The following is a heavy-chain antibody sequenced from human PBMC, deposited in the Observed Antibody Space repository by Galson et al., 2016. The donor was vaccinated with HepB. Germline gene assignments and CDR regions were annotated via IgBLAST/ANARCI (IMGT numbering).Heavy chain of an antibody. CDR1: GYIFNTYG. CDR2: ISGTNGNT. J-gene: IGHJ4*02. D-gene: IGHD2-15*01. V-gene: IGHV1-18*01. Sequence: SVKVSCKASGYIFNTYGIGWVRQAPGQGLEWMGWISGTNGNTNYAPSLQGRVIMTRDTSTSTVYMELRSLRFDDTATYYCTRGSRCSGGRCYSPAFDYWGQGTLVTVSS. CDR3: TRGSRCSGGRCYSPAFDY.